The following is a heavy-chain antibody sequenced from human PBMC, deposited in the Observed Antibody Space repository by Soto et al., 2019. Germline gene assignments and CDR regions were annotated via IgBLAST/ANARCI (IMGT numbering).Heavy chain of an antibody. D-gene: IGHD3-10*01. CDR2: ISYDGSNK. CDR3: ANEGGSGCLDV. CDR1: GFTFSSYA. Sequence: QVQLVESGGGVVQPGRSLRLSCAASGFTFSSYAMHWVRQAPGKGLEWVAVISYDGSNKYYADSVKGRFTISSDNSKNTLYLQMNSLRAEDTAVYYCANEGGSGCLDVWGQGTTVTVSS. J-gene: IGHJ6*02. V-gene: IGHV3-30-3*02.